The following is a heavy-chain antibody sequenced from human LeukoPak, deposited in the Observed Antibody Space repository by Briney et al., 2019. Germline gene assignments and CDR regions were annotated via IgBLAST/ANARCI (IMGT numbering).Heavy chain of an antibody. CDR2: IYDSGTT. CDR3: AGRRSSGWYAY. V-gene: IGHV3-53*01. D-gene: IGHD6-19*01. Sequence: GGSLRLSCATSGFTVSSNYMSWVRQAPGKGLEWASVIYDSGTTYYADSVKGRFLIFRDTSKNTVDLQMNSLRVEDTAVYYCAGRRSSGWYAYWGQGTLVTVSS. J-gene: IGHJ4*02. CDR1: GFTVSSNY.